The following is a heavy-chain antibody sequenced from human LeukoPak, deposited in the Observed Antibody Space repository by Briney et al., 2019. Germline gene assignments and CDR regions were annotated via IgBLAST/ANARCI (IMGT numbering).Heavy chain of an antibody. D-gene: IGHD3-22*01. Sequence: PGGSLRLSCAASGFTVSGYGMHWVRQAPGKGLEWMAVISYDGSHIYYADSVKGRFTISRDSSKNTLYLQMNSLRTDDTAVYYRAKDTYYYDSSGYYRGMDYWGQGTLVTVSS. J-gene: IGHJ4*02. V-gene: IGHV3-30*18. CDR2: ISYDGSHI. CDR1: GFTVSGYG. CDR3: AKDTYYYDSSGYYRGMDY.